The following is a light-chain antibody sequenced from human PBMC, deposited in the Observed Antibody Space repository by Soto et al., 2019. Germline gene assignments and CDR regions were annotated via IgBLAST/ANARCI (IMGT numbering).Light chain of an antibody. CDR1: QSVGSY. V-gene: IGKV3-11*01. J-gene: IGKJ4*01. CDR2: DAF. Sequence: EIVLTQSPATLSLSPGERATLSCRASQSVGSYFAWYQQKPGQAPRLLIYDAFSRATGIPARFSGSGSGTDFTRTISSLETEDFAVYFCQQRSSWPLTFGGGTMVEIK. CDR3: QQRSSWPLT.